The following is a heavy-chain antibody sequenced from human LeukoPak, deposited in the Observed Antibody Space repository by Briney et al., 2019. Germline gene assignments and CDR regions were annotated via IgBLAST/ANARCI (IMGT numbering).Heavy chain of an antibody. CDR1: RGSLSSYY. D-gene: IGHD6-13*01. V-gene: IGHV4-59*01. CDR2: IYYSGST. J-gene: IGHJ4*02. CDR3: ARGGSSSSLNHFDY. Sequence: PSETLSLTCTVSRGSLSSYYWSWIRQPPGEGLEWIGYIYYSGSTNYNPSLKSRVTISVDTSKSQFSLKLASVTAADTAVYYCARGGSSSSLNHFDYWGQGTLVTVSS.